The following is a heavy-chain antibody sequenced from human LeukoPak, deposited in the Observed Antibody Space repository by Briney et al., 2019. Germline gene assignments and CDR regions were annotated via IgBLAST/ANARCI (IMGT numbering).Heavy chain of an antibody. CDR3: AKDTGPLMITFGGVVISYFDY. D-gene: IGHD3-16*01. J-gene: IGHJ4*02. Sequence: GGSLRLSCAGSGFIFSNYAMSWVRQAPGKGLEWVSGIKGNGFDTYYADSVKGRFTVSRDNSKNTLSLQMNSLSAEDTAVYYCAKDTGPLMITFGGVVISYFDYWGQGALVTVSS. CDR2: IKGNGFDT. V-gene: IGHV3-23*01. CDR1: GFIFSNYA.